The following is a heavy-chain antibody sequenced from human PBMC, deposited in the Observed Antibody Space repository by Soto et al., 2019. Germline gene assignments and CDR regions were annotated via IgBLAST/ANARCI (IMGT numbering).Heavy chain of an antibody. D-gene: IGHD2-21*01. CDR1: GFTFSTYW. J-gene: IGHJ6*02. CDR3: VFPTGAYYYGMDV. V-gene: IGHV3-74*01. Sequence: GGSLRLSCAASGFTFSTYWMHWVRQAPGKGLVWVSRINSDGSSTNCADSVKGRFTISRDNAKNTLYLQMNSLRAEDTAVYYCVFPTGAYYYGMDVWGQGTTVTVSS. CDR2: INSDGSST.